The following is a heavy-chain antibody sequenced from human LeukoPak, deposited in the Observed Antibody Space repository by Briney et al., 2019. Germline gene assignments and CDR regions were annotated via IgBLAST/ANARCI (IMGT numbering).Heavy chain of an antibody. V-gene: IGHV3-33*01. J-gene: IGHJ4*02. CDR1: GFTFSSYG. D-gene: IGHD3-9*01. CDR3: ARGGTETYYDILTFDY. CDR2: IWYDGSNK. Sequence: GGSLRLSCAASGFTFSSYGMHWVRQAPGKGLEWVAVIWYDGSNKYYADSVKGRFTISRDNSKNTLYLQMNSLRAEDTAVYYCARGGTETYYDILTFDYWGQGTLVTVSS.